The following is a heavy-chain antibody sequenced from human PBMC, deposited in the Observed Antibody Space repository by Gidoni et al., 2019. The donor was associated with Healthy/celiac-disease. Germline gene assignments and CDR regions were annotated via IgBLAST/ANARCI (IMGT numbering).Heavy chain of an antibody. V-gene: IGHV4-61*02. D-gene: IGHD2-2*02. CDR1: GGSISSGSYY. Sequence: QVQLQESGPGLVKPSQTLSLTCTVSGGSISSGSYYWSWIRQPAGKGLEWIGRIYTSGSTNYNPSLKSRVTISVDTSKNQFSLKLSSVTAADTAVYYCARSVVPAAILFFDYWGQGTLVTVSS. J-gene: IGHJ4*02. CDR2: IYTSGST. CDR3: ARSVVPAAILFFDY.